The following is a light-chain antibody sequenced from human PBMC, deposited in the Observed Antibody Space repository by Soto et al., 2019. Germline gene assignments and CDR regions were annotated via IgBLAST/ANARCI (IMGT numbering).Light chain of an antibody. V-gene: IGKV3-20*01. CDR1: QTLGGNS. Sequence: EIVLTQSPGTLFLSPGERATLSCRASQTLGGNSLAWYQKEPGQTPRLLIYATSRRVTGIPDRFSGSGPGTDFTLTVNRLEPEDFGVYYCHHYGNSPFTFGPGTKVDV. J-gene: IGKJ3*01. CDR3: HHYGNSPFT. CDR2: ATS.